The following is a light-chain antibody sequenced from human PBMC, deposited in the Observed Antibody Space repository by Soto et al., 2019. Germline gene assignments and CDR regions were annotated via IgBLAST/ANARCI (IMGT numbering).Light chain of an antibody. CDR1: QSSDSN. CDR3: QQFSSYPLT. J-gene: IGKJ4*01. CDR2: DAS. V-gene: IGKV3-20*01. Sequence: EIVMTQSPDTLSVSPGERATLSCRASQSSDSNLAWYQQKPGQAPRLLIYDASSRATGIPDRFSGGGSGTDFTLTISRLEPEDFAVYYCQQFSSYPLTFGGGTKVDIK.